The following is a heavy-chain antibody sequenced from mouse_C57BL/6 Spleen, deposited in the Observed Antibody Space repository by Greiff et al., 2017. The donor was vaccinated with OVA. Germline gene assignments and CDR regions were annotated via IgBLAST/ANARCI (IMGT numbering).Heavy chain of an antibody. V-gene: IGHV1-69*01. CDR3: ARETGTRAMDY. CDR1: GYTFTSYW. J-gene: IGHJ4*01. Sequence: QVHVKQPGAELVMPGASVKLSCKASGYTFTSYWMHWVKQRPGQGLEWIGEIDPSDSYTNYNQKFKGKSTLTVDKSSSTAYMQLSSLTSEDSAVYYCARETGTRAMDYWGQGTSVTVSS. CDR2: IDPSDSYT. D-gene: IGHD4-1*01.